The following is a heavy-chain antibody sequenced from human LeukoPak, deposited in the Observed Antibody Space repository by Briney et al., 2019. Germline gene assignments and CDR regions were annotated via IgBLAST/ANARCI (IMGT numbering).Heavy chain of an antibody. V-gene: IGHV4-39*07. D-gene: IGHD6-19*01. Sequence: SETLSLTCTVSGGSMSSSSYYWGWIRQPPGKGLEWIGSIYYSGSTYYNPSLKSRVTISVDTSKNQFSLKLSSVTAADTAVYYCARDFVPHSSGWFYWGQGTLVTVSS. CDR1: GGSMSSSSYY. CDR3: ARDFVPHSSGWFY. CDR2: IYYSGST. J-gene: IGHJ4*02.